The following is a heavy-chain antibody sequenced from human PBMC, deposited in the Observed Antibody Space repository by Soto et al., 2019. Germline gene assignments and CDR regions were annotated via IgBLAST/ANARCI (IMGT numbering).Heavy chain of an antibody. CDR2: ISYDGSNK. CDR1: GFTFSSYG. CDR3: AKDPTMIVVADAFDI. Sequence: GGSLRLSCAASGFTFSSYGMHWVRQAPGKGLEWVAVISYDGSNKYYADSVKGRFTISRDNSKNTLYLQMNSLRAEDTAVYYCAKDPTMIVVADAFDIWGQGTMVTVSS. J-gene: IGHJ3*02. V-gene: IGHV3-30*18. D-gene: IGHD3-22*01.